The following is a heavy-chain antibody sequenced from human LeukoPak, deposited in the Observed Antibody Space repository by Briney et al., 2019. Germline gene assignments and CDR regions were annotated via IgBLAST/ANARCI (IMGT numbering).Heavy chain of an antibody. CDR1: GGSINSYG. V-gene: IGHV4-4*07. Sequence: SETLSLTCSVSGGSINSYGWSWIRQPAGKGLEFIGRIYTPGRTNYNPSLKSRVSMSVDTSQNKFSLELRSVTAADTAVYFCARAGYTISSYRFDYWGQGALVTVSS. J-gene: IGHJ4*02. CDR3: ARAGYTISSYRFDY. CDR2: IYTPGRT. D-gene: IGHD3-16*02.